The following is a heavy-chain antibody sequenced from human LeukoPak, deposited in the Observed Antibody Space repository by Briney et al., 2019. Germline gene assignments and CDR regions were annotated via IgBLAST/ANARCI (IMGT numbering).Heavy chain of an antibody. J-gene: IGHJ4*02. CDR3: AKVPALIAAAGTSYFDY. CDR1: GFTFSSYA. CDR2: SSGSGGST. V-gene: IGHV3-23*01. Sequence: PGGSLRLSCAASGFTFSSYAMSWVRQAPGKGLEWVSDSSGSGGSTYYADSVKGRFTISRDNSKNTLYLQMNSLRAEDTAVYYCAKVPALIAAAGTSYFDYWGQGTLVTVSS. D-gene: IGHD6-13*01.